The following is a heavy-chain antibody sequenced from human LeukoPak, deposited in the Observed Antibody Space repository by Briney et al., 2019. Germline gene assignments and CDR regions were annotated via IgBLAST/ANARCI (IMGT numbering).Heavy chain of an antibody. CDR3: ARVKYYYGTDV. Sequence: GGSLRLSCAASGFTFSDYYMSWIRQAPGKGLEWVSYISSSGSTIYYADSVKGRFTISRDNSKNTLYLQMNSPRAEDTAVYYCARVKYYYGTDVWGQGTTVTVSS. CDR2: ISSSGSTI. J-gene: IGHJ6*02. V-gene: IGHV3-11*01. CDR1: GFTFSDYY.